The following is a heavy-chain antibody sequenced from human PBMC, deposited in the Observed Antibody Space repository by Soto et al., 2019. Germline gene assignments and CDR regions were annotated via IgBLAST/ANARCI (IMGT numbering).Heavy chain of an antibody. Sequence: PSWRMSFTCTVCRGSMNSGGFSWSWNRKHRGKGPGWHGYISSGGSTSYNPSLKCRMTISVDTSKNQFSLKLSSVTAADTAVYYCARVRVARYQMLPNLGFDPWGQGTLVTVSP. J-gene: IGHJ5*02. CDR1: RGSMNSGGFS. CDR3: ARVRVARYQMLPNLGFDP. D-gene: IGHD2-2*01. CDR2: ISSGGST. V-gene: IGHV4-31*03.